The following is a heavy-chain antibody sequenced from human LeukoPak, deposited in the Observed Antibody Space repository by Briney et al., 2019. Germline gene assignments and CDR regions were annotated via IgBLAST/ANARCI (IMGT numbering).Heavy chain of an antibody. CDR2: IYPGDSDT. V-gene: IGHV5-51*01. CDR1: GYSFTSYW. Sequence: GESLKISCKGSGYSFTSYWIGWVRQTPGKGLEWMGIIYPGDSDTRYSPSFQGQVTISADKSISTAYLQWSSLKASDTAMYYCARRNDYGDYYGGYNFDYWGQGTLVTVSS. CDR3: ARRNDYGDYYGGYNFDY. D-gene: IGHD4-17*01. J-gene: IGHJ4*02.